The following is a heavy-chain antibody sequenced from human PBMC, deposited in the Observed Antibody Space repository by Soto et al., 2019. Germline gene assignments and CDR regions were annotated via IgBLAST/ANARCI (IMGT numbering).Heavy chain of an antibody. CDR3: ARDMDDIVVVVAAYYSGMDV. D-gene: IGHD2-15*01. J-gene: IGHJ6*02. CDR1: GYTFTSYG. V-gene: IGHV1-18*01. Sequence: QVQLVQSGAEVKKPGASVKVSCKASGYTFTSYGISWVRQAPGQGLEWMGWISAYNGNTNYSQKRQVRVTMTTETSTSTAYMELRRLRSDDKAVYYCARDMDDIVVVVAAYYSGMDVWGQGTTVTVSS. CDR2: ISAYNGNT.